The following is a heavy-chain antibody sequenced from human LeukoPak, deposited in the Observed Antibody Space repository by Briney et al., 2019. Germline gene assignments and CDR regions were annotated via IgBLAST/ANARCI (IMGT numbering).Heavy chain of an antibody. Sequence: GAPVKVSCKASGYTFTSYYMHWVRQAPGQGLEWMGIINPSGGSTSYAQKFQGRVTMTRDVSTSTDYMELSSLRSEDTAVYYCAREVRGVIIGDDAFDIWGQGTMVTVSS. D-gene: IGHD3-10*01. V-gene: IGHV1-46*01. CDR1: GYTFTSYY. J-gene: IGHJ3*02. CDR3: AREVRGVIIGDDAFDI. CDR2: INPSGGST.